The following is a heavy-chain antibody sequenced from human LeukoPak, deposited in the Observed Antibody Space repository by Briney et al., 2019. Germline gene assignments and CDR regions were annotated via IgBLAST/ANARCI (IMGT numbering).Heavy chain of an antibody. J-gene: IGHJ4*02. CDR2: ISYDGSNK. CDR1: GFTFSSYA. Sequence: GGSLRLSCAASGFTFSSYAMHWVRQAPGKGLEWVAVISYDGSNKYYADSVKGRFTISRDNSKNTLYLQMNSLRAEDTAVYYCAREFDSSSWDRGGGYYFDYWGQGTLVTVSS. CDR3: AREFDSSSWDRGGGYYFDY. D-gene: IGHD6-13*01. V-gene: IGHV3-30-3*01.